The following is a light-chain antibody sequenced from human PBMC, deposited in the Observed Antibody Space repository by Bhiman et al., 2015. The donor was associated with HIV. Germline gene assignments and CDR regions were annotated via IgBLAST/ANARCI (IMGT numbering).Light chain of an antibody. V-gene: IGLV1-44*01. CDR1: SSNIGSNA. CDR3: QSYDSRLTEV. J-gene: IGLJ1*01. CDR2: END. Sequence: QSVLTQPPSASGTPGQRVTISCSGSSSNIGSNAVHWFRQLPGTTPKFVIHENDQRPSGVPDRFSGSKSGTSASLAITGLQAEDEADYYCQSYDSRLTEVFGTGTKVTVL.